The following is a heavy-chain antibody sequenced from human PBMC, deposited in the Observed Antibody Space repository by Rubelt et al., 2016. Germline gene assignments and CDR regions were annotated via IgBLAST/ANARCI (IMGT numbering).Heavy chain of an antibody. V-gene: IGHV3-48*01. J-gene: IGHJ4*02. CDR2: ISSSGSAI. CDR3: ARLNCYDTSGYYYDDY. D-gene: IGHD3-22*01. Sequence: VSGKGLEWVSHISSSGSAIHYGDSVKGRFTISRDNAKNSLYLQMNSLRAEDTAVYYCARLNCYDTSGYYYDDYWGQGTLVTVSS.